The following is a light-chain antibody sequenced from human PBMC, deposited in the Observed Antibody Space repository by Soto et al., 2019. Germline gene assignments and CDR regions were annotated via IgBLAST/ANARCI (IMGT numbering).Light chain of an antibody. CDR2: GVS. V-gene: IGKV3-20*01. J-gene: IGKJ3*01. Sequence: EIVLTQSPGTLSLSPGERATLSCMASQSVSNNYLAWFHQKPGQAPRVLIYGVSSRATGVPDRFCGSGSGTDFTLTISSLEPEDFAVYYCQQYDRSTFTFGHGTKVDIK. CDR3: QQYDRSTFT. CDR1: QSVSNNY.